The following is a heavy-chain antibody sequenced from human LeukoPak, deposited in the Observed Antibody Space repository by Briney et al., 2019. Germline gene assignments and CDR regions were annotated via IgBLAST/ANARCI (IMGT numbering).Heavy chain of an antibody. D-gene: IGHD5-24*01. CDR2: IYYSGST. CDR1: GGSISSYY. CDR3: ARVVGDGYNRILSYYYYYYMDV. Sequence: KPSETLSLTCTVSGGSISSYYWSWIRQPPGKGLEWIGYIYYSGSTNYNPSLKSRVTISVDTSKNQFSLKLSSVTAADTAVYYCARVVGDGYNRILSYYYYYYMDVWGKGTTVTVSS. J-gene: IGHJ6*03. V-gene: IGHV4-59*12.